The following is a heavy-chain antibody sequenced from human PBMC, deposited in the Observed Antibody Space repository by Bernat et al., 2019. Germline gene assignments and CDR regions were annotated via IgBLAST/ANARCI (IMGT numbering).Heavy chain of an antibody. CDR2: ISSSDNTV. Sequence: EVQLVESGGGLVQPGGSLRLSCTASGFTLSIYEMNWVRQASGKGLEWVSYISSSDNTVYYADSVKGRFTISRDNAKNSLYLQMNSLRVEDTAVYSCARGPGQNWYFDLWGRGTLVTVSS. CDR1: GFTLSIYE. J-gene: IGHJ2*01. D-gene: IGHD7-27*01. V-gene: IGHV3-48*03. CDR3: ARGPGQNWYFDL.